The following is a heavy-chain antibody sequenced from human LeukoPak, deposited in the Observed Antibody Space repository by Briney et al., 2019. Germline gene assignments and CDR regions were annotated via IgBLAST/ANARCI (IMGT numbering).Heavy chain of an antibody. CDR3: AKDIGYGGYSGYEYFDY. CDR2: ISWNSGSI. D-gene: IGHD5-12*01. J-gene: IGHJ4*02. V-gene: IGHV3-9*03. Sequence: GGSLRLYCAASGFTFDDYAMHWVRQAPGKGLEWVSGISWNSGSIGYADSVKGRFTISRDNAKNSLYLQMNSLRAEDMALYYCAKDIGYGGYSGYEYFDYWGQGTLVTVSS. CDR1: GFTFDDYA.